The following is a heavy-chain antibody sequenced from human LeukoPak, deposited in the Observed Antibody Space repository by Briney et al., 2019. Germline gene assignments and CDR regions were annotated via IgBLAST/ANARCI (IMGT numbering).Heavy chain of an antibody. J-gene: IGHJ3*02. V-gene: IGHV3-23*01. Sequence: GGSLRLSCAASGFTFSSYAMSWVRQAPGKGLEWVSAISGSGGSTYYADSVKGRSTISRDNSKNTLYLQMNSLRAEDTAVYYCAKDSARATGYSYGPGAFDIWGQGTMVTVSS. CDR2: ISGSGGST. D-gene: IGHD5-18*01. CDR1: GFTFSSYA. CDR3: AKDSARATGYSYGPGAFDI.